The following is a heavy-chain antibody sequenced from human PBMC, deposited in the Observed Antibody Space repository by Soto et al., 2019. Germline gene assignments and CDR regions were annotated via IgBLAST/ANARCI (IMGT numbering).Heavy chain of an antibody. CDR1: GFTFSSYG. CDR2: ISYDGSNK. J-gene: IGHJ6*02. Sequence: VGSLRLSCAASGFTFSSYGMHWVRQAPGKGLGWVAVISYDGSNKYYADSVKGRFTISRDNSKNTLYLQMNSLRAEDAAVYYCAKGPLVYARGYSGYGYYYYGMDVWGQGTTVTVSS. D-gene: IGHD5-12*01. CDR3: AKGPLVYARGYSGYGYYYYGMDV. V-gene: IGHV3-30*18.